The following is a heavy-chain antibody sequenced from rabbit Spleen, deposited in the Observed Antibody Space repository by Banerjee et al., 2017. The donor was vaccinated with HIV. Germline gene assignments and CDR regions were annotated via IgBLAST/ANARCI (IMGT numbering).Heavy chain of an antibody. CDR2: IYGGSSGTT. D-gene: IGHD2-1*01. CDR1: GIDFSSYYY. CDR3: ARHVSAGDYPDL. V-gene: IGHV1S40*01. J-gene: IGHJ4*01. Sequence: QSLEESGGDLVKPGGTLTLTCTASGIDFSSYYYMCWVRQAPGKGLEWIGCIYGGSSGTTWYASWAKGRFTISKTPSTTVTLQMTSLTAADTATYFCARHVSAGDYPDLWGPGTLVTVS.